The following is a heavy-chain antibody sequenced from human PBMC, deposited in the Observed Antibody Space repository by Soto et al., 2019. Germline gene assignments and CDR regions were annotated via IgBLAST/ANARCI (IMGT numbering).Heavy chain of an antibody. Sequence: EEPLVESGGGLVQPGGSLRLSCGASRLTFSDYWMSWVRQAPGKGLEWVANIKHHGSEEHYVDSVKGRFTISRDDAKNSVFLQMNSLRPEDTAVYHCVRDWDVWGKGTTVTVSS. CDR2: IKHHGSEE. CDR3: VRDWDV. J-gene: IGHJ6*04. V-gene: IGHV3-7*01. CDR1: RLTFSDYW.